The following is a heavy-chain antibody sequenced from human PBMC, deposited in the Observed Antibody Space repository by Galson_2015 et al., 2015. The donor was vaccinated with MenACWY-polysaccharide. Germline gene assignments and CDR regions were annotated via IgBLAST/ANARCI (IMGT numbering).Heavy chain of an antibody. CDR3: ARDVIVEMAAGAPDHHYYYYGMDV. J-gene: IGHJ6*02. CDR1: GFTFSSYS. CDR2: ISSSSSYI. D-gene: IGHD5-24*01. V-gene: IGHV3-21*01. Sequence: SLRLSCAASGFTFSSYSMNWVRQAPGKGLEWVSSISSSSSYIYYADSVKGRFTISRDNAKNSLYLQMNSLRAEDTAVYCCARDVIVEMAAGAPDHHYYYYGMDVWGQGTTVTVSS.